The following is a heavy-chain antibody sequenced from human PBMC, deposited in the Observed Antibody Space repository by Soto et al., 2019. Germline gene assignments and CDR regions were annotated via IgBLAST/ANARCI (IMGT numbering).Heavy chain of an antibody. CDR1: GFPFSSYA. CDR2: ISYDGSNK. D-gene: IGHD6-13*01. V-gene: IGHV3-30-3*01. CDR3: ASLPGSSSWYEGGFDP. Sequence: QVQLVESGGGWVQPGSSRRLSGAASGFPFSSYAMHGFRQAPGKGRGGGAVISYDGSNKYYADSVKGRFTISRDNSKNTLYLQMNSLRAEDTAVYYCASLPGSSSWYEGGFDPWGQGTLVTVSS. J-gene: IGHJ5*02.